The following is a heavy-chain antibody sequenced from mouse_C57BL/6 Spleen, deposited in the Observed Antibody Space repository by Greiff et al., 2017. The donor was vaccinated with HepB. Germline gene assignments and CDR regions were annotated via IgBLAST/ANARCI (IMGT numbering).Heavy chain of an antibody. J-gene: IGHJ2*01. CDR1: GYAFSSYW. D-gene: IGHD1-1*01. Sequence: VQLQQSGAELVKPGASVKISCKASGYAFSSYWMNWVKQRPGKGLEWIGQIYPGDGDTNYNGKFKGKATLTADKSSSTAYRQLSSLTSEDSAVYFCARFPYYYGSSYFDYWGQGTTLTVSS. CDR2: IYPGDGDT. V-gene: IGHV1-80*01. CDR3: ARFPYYYGSSYFDY.